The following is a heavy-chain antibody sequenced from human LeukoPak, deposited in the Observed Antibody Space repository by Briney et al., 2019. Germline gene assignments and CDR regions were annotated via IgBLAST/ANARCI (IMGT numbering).Heavy chain of an antibody. V-gene: IGHV4-59*01. D-gene: IGHD3-16*02. J-gene: IGHJ3*02. CDR2: IYYSGST. CDR3: ARDLSSLTGAFDI. Sequence: KSSETLSLTCTVSGGSISDYYWNWIRQPPGKGLEWIGLIYYSGSTNYNPSLKSRVTISVDTSKNQFSLKLSFVTAADTAVYYCARDLSSLTGAFDIWGQGTMVTVSS. CDR1: GGSISDYY.